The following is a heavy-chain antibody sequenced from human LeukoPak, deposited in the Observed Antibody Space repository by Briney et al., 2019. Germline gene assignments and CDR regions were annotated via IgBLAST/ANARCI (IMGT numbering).Heavy chain of an antibody. J-gene: IGHJ6*04. CDR3: ARVYLVGASGDV. CDR2: IRSKAYGGTT. Sequence: SGGSLRLSCTASGFTFGDYAMSWVRQAPGKGLEWVGFIRSKAYGGTTEYAASVKGRFTISRDNSKNTLYLQMNSLRAEDTAVYYCARVYLVGASGDVWGKGTTVTVSS. V-gene: IGHV3-49*04. CDR1: GFTFGDYA. D-gene: IGHD1-26*01.